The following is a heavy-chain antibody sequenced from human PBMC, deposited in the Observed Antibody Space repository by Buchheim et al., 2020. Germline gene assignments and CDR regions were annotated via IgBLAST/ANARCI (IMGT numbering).Heavy chain of an antibody. CDR2: INSDGSST. V-gene: IGHV3-74*01. CDR1: GFTFSSFW. Sequence: EVQLVESGGGLVQPGGSLRLSCAASGFTFSSFWMHWVRQAPGKGLVWVSRINSDGSSTSYADSVKGRLTISRDNAKNTLYLQMNRLRVEDTAVYYCVRGYDFWSGYYTRWFDPWGQGTL. J-gene: IGHJ5*02. CDR3: VRGYDFWSGYYTRWFDP. D-gene: IGHD3-3*01.